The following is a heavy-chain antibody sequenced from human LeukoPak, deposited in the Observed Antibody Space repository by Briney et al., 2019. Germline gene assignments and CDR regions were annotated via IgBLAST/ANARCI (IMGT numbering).Heavy chain of an antibody. J-gene: IGHJ5*02. V-gene: IGHV3-15*01. CDR1: GFTFSTYG. CDR3: TTVKRLTGDPPNWFDP. Sequence: PGGSLRLSCAASGFTFSTYGMNWVRQAPGKGLEWVGRIKSKTDGGTTDYAAPVKGRFTISRDDSKNTLYLQMNSLKTEDTAVYYCTTVKRLTGDPPNWFDPWGQGTLVTVSS. CDR2: IKSKTDGGTT. D-gene: IGHD7-27*01.